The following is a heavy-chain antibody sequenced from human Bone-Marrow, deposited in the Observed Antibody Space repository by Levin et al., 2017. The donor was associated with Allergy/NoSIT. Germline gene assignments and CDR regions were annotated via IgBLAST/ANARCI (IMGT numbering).Heavy chain of an antibody. V-gene: IGHV4-31*03. J-gene: IGHJ5*02. Sequence: KPGGSLRLSCTVSGDSISTGHYYWSWIRQHPGKGLEWIGHIYYTGPTYYNPSLRSRLSISVDTSENQFSLKLTSLTAADTAVYYCARIRNAGGKGWFDTWGQGTLVTVSS. CDR3: ARIRNAGGKGWFDT. CDR2: IYYTGPT. D-gene: IGHD4-23*01. CDR1: GDSISTGHYY.